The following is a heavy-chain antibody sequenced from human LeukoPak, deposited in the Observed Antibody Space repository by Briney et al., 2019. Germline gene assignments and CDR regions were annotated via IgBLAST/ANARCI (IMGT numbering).Heavy chain of an antibody. CDR3: ARSNALDV. CDR1: GGSISSSSYY. CDR2: IYRGEST. Sequence: SETLSLTCTVSGGSISSSSYYWGWIRQPPGKGLEWIGTIYRGESTYYNPSLKSRVTISLDTSKNQFSLKVSSVTAADTAVYYCARSNALDVRGKGTTVTVSS. V-gene: IGHV4-39*07. J-gene: IGHJ6*04.